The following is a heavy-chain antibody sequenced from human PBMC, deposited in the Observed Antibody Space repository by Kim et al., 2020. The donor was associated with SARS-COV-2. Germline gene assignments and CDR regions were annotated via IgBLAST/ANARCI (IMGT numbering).Heavy chain of an antibody. CDR1: GFSLSTRGMC. D-gene: IGHD1-7*01. V-gene: IGHV2-70*11. Sequence: SGPTLVNPTQTLTLTCTFSGFSLSTRGMCVSWIRQPPGKALEWLARMDWDDDKYYNTSLKTRLTISKDTSKNQMVLTMTNMDPVDTDTYYCARIRGSGTTTSRSHHYYVDIWGKGTTLTVSS. J-gene: IGHJ6*03. CDR3: ARIRGSGTTTSRSHHYYVDI. CDR2: MDWDDDK.